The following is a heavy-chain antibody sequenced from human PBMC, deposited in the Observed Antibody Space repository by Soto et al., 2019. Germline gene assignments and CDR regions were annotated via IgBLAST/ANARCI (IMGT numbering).Heavy chain of an antibody. CDR1: GGSISSSSYY. CDR3: ARPGYSSSWYPGAFDY. CDR2: IYYSGST. J-gene: IGHJ4*02. Sequence: PSETLSLTCTVSGGSISSSSYYWGWIRQPPGKGLEWIGSIYYSGSTYYNPSLKSRVTISVDTSKNQFSLKLSSVTAADTAVYYCARPGYSSSWYPGAFDYWGQGTLVTVSS. V-gene: IGHV4-39*01. D-gene: IGHD6-13*01.